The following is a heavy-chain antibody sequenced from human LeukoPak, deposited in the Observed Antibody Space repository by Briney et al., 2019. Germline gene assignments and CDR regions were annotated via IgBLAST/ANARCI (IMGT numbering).Heavy chain of an antibody. CDR1: GGTFDTYT. J-gene: IGHJ5*02. CDR2: INPSGGST. Sequence: GASVKVSCKASGGTFDTYTLSWVRQAPGQGLEWMGIINPSGGSTSYAQKFQGRVTMTRDMSTSTVYMELSSLRSEDTAVYYCARDGGSYEPSNWFDPWGQGTLVTVSS. CDR3: ARDGGSYEPSNWFDP. D-gene: IGHD1-26*01. V-gene: IGHV1-46*02.